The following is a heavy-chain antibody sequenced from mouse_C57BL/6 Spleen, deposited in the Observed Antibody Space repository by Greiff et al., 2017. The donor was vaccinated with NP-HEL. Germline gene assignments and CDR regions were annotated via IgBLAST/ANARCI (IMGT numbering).Heavy chain of an antibody. Sequence: QVQLQQPGAELVKPGASVKLSCKASGYTFTSYWMQWVKQRPGQGLEWIGEIDPSDSYTNCNQKFKGKATLTVDTSSSTAYMQLSSLTSEDSAVYYCVPRGGYYAMDYWGQGTSVTVSS. V-gene: IGHV1-50*01. CDR3: VPRGGYYAMDY. CDR1: GYTFTSYW. J-gene: IGHJ4*01. CDR2: IDPSDSYT.